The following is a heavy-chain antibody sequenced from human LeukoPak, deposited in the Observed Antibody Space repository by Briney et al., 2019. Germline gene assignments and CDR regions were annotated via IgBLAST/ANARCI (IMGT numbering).Heavy chain of an antibody. CDR3: ARHDYGSGSYGSWFDP. D-gene: IGHD3-10*01. CDR2: INPNSGGT. J-gene: IGHJ5*02. Sequence: ASVKVSWKASGYTFTGYYMHWVRQAPGTGLEWIGWINPNSGGTNYAQKCQGRVTMTRDTSITTAYMELSRLRSDDTAVYYCARHDYGSGSYGSWFDPWGQGTLVTVSS. CDR1: GYTFTGYY. V-gene: IGHV1-2*02.